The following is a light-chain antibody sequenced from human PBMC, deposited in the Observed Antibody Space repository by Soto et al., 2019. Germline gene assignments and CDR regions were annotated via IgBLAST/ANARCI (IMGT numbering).Light chain of an antibody. CDR1: QRVSSSY. CDR2: GAS. V-gene: IGKV3D-7*01. J-gene: IGKJ2*01. CDR3: QQDYKYT. Sequence: PGERVTLSCRASQRVSSSYLTWYQQKPGQAPRLLIYGASTRATGIPARFSGSGSGTDFTLTISSLQPEDFAVYYCQQDYKYTFGQGTKLEIK.